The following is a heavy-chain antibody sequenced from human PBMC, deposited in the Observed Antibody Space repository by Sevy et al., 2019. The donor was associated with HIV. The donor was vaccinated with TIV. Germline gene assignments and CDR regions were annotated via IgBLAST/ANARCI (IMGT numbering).Heavy chain of an antibody. D-gene: IGHD3-22*01. Sequence: GGSLRLSCVGSGFTFGDYVMHWVRQAPGKGLEWVSGMSWSGATIGYADSVKGRFTSSRDDAKSSLYLEMNSLRPEDTALYFCAKDLRPDYYDSAGRYYYYAMDVWGQGTPVTVSS. CDR3: AKDLRPDYYDSAGRYYYYAMDV. CDR2: MSWSGATI. J-gene: IGHJ6*02. V-gene: IGHV3-9*01. CDR1: GFTFGDYV.